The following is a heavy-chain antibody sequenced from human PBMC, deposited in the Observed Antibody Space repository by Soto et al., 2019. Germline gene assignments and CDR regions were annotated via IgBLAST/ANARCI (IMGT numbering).Heavy chain of an antibody. CDR3: ARGHTTTMYSSSSSNYMDV. D-gene: IGHD6-6*01. V-gene: IGHV4-34*01. CDR1: GGSFSGYY. CDR2: INHSGST. J-gene: IGHJ6*03. Sequence: QVQLQQWGAGLLKPSETLSLTCAVYGGSFSGYYWSWIRQPPGKGLEWIGEINHSGSTNYNPSLKSRVTISVDTSKNQFSLKLSSVTAADTAVYYCARGHTTTMYSSSSSNYMDVWGKGTTVTVSS.